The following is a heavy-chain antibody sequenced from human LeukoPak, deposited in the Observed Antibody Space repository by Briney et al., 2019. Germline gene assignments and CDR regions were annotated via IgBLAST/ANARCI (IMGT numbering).Heavy chain of an antibody. Sequence: PSETLSLTCTVSGGSISSYYWSWIRQPPGKGLEWIGYIYYSGSTNYNPSLKSRVTISVDTSKNQFSLKLSSVTAADTAVYYCASHYGSGSYYRYWGQGTLVTVSS. D-gene: IGHD3-10*01. CDR3: ASHYGSGSYYRY. V-gene: IGHV4-59*01. CDR2: IYYSGST. CDR1: GGSISSYY. J-gene: IGHJ4*02.